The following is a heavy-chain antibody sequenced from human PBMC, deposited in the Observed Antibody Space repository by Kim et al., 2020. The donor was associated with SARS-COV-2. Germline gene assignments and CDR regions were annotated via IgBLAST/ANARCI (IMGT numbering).Heavy chain of an antibody. Sequence: GGSLRLSCAASGFTFDDYAMHWVRQAPGKGLEWVSGISWNSGSIGYADSVKGRFTISRDNAKNSLYLQMNSLRAEDTALYYCAKDIIGSIEVVAASHNAFDIWGQGTMVTVSS. V-gene: IGHV3-9*01. CDR2: ISWNSGSI. CDR3: AKDIIGSIEVVAASHNAFDI. D-gene: IGHD2-15*01. CDR1: GFTFDDYA. J-gene: IGHJ3*02.